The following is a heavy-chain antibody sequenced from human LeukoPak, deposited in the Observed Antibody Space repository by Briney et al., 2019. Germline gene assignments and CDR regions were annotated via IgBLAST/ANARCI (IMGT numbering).Heavy chain of an antibody. D-gene: IGHD6-6*01. J-gene: IGHJ5*02. Sequence: GESLKISCKGSGYSFTSYWIGWVRQMPGKGLEWMGIIYPGDSDTRYSPSFQGQVTISADKSISTAYLQWSSLKASDTAMYYCARHPEVKPSIAARYFWFDPWGQGTLVTVSS. V-gene: IGHV5-51*01. CDR1: GYSFTSYW. CDR2: IYPGDSDT. CDR3: ARHPEVKPSIAARYFWFDP.